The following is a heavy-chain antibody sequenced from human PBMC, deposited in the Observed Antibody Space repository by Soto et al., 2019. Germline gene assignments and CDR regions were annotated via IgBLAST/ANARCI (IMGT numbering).Heavy chain of an antibody. CDR1: GYTFTGHY. D-gene: IGHD3-10*01. CDR3: GRGRSGQLVVFY. J-gene: IGHJ4*02. Sequence: ASVKVSCKASGYTFTGHYIHWVRQAPGQGPEWMGEIGPASGDTRYAQKFQGRVTMTRDTSITTVFMELNNLSPDDTAVYYCGRGRSGQLVVFYWGQGTPVTVSS. CDR2: IGPASGDT. V-gene: IGHV1-2*02.